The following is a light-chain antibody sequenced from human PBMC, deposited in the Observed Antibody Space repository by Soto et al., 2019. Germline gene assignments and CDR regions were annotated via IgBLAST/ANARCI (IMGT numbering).Light chain of an antibody. V-gene: IGKV3-15*01. Sequence: EIVMTQSPATLSVSPGERATLSCRASQSVSSNLVWYQQKPGQAPRLLIYGASTRATGIPARFSGSRSGTEFTLTISRLQSEDFAVYHCQQYNNWLTWTFGQGTKVEIK. CDR2: GAS. CDR3: QQYNNWLTWT. CDR1: QSVSSN. J-gene: IGKJ1*01.